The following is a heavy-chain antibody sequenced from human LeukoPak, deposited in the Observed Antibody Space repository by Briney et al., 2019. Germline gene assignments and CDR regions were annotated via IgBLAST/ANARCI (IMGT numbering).Heavy chain of an antibody. CDR2: IYTSGST. CDR3: ARDRGYALYRYYYYYMDV. D-gene: IGHD2-2*02. Sequence: SETLCLTCTVSGVSISSSNSYWSWIRQPAGKGLEWIGRIYTSGSTNYNPSLKSRVTMSVDTSKNQFSLKLSSVTAADTAVYYCARDRGYALYRYYYYYMDVWGKGTTVTISS. V-gene: IGHV4-61*02. CDR1: GVSISSSNSY. J-gene: IGHJ6*03.